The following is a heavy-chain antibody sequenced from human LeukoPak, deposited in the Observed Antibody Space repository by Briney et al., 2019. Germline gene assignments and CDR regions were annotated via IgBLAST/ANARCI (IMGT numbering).Heavy chain of an antibody. CDR2: IYHSGST. V-gene: IGHV4-39*01. J-gene: IGHJ4*02. Sequence: PSETLSLTCTVSGGSISSSSYYWGWIRQPPGKGLEWIGSIYHSGSTYYNPSLKSRVTISVDTSKNQFSLKLSSVTAADTAVYYCASTYPLTYYDFWSGSGANFDYWGQGTLVTVSS. D-gene: IGHD3-3*01. CDR1: GGSISSSSYY. CDR3: ASTYPLTYYDFWSGSGANFDY.